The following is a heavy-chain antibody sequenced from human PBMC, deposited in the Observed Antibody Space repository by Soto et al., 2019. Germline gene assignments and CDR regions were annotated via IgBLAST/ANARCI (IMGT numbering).Heavy chain of an antibody. Sequence: PGGSLRLSCAASGFTFSSYGMHWVRQAPGKGLEWVAVIWYDGSNKYYADSVKGRFTISRDNSKNTLYLQMNSLRAEDTAVYYWALGQLWLRSSLGYFDYWGQGTLVTVS. V-gene: IGHV3-33*01. CDR3: ALGQLWLRSSLGYFDY. CDR2: IWYDGSNK. D-gene: IGHD5-18*01. CDR1: GFTFSSYG. J-gene: IGHJ4*02.